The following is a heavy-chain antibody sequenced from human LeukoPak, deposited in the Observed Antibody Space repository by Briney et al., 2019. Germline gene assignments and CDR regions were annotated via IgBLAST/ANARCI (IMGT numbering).Heavy chain of an antibody. V-gene: IGHV1-18*01. J-gene: IGHJ4*02. CDR3: AASSGWYMFDY. D-gene: IGHD6-19*01. Sequence: ASVKVSCKASGYTLTSYGISWVRQAPGQGLEWMGWISPYNGNTNYAQKLQDRVTMTTDTSTSTAYMELRSLRSDDTAVYYCAASSGWYMFDYWGQGTLVTVSS. CDR2: ISPYNGNT. CDR1: GYTLTSYG.